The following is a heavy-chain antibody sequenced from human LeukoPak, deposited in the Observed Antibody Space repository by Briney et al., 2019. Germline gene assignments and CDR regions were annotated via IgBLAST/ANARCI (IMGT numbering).Heavy chain of an antibody. CDR1: GGSISSFY. CDR3: ARDLDNGGSSIWYFDL. J-gene: IGHJ2*01. V-gene: IGHV4-59*01. D-gene: IGHD4-23*01. Sequence: SETLSLICTVSGGSISSFYWSWIRQPPGKGLEWIGYIYYRGNTQYNPSLKSRVTISVDTYKNQFSLRLTSVTAADTAVYYCARDLDNGGSSIWYFDLWGRGTLVTVSS. CDR2: IYYRGNT.